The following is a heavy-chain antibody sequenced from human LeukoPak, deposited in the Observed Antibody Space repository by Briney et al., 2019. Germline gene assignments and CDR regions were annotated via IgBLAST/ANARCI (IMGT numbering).Heavy chain of an antibody. D-gene: IGHD3-10*01. V-gene: IGHV7-4-1*02. CDR1: GYTFTSYA. J-gene: IGHJ6*02. CDR2: INTNTGNP. CDR3: ARRHRAYGDYYYGMDV. Sequence: ASVKVSCKASGYTFTSYAMNWVRQAPGQGLEWMGWINTNTGNPTYAQGFTGRFVFSLDTSVSTAYLQISSLKAEDTAVYYCARRHRAYGDYYYGMDVWGQGTTVTVSS.